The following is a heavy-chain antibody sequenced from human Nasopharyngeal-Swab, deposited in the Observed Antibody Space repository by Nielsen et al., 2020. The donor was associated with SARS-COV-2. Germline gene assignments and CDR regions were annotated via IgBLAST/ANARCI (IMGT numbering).Heavy chain of an antibody. CDR3: AKDPTVLTGYSHDWFDP. Sequence: GESLKTSCAASGFTTSRYSMNWVCHALGKGLEWVSAISGSGGSTYYADSVKGRFTISRDNSKNTLYLQMNSLRAEDTAVYYCAKDPTVLTGYSHDWFDPWGQGTLVTVSS. D-gene: IGHD3-9*01. J-gene: IGHJ5*02. CDR2: ISGSGGST. CDR1: GFTTSRYS. V-gene: IGHV3-23*01.